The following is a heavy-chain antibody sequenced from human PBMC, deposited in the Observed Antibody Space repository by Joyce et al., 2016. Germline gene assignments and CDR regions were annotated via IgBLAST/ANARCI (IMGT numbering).Heavy chain of an antibody. V-gene: IGHV3-30*18. D-gene: IGHD3-22*01. CDR3: AKDCHYSSGYYEGFDY. CDR1: GFTFSNYG. Sequence: QVQLVDSGGGVVQPGRSLRLSCVASGFTFSNYGMHWVRQAPGKGLEWVAVISYYGSNKYYSDSVKGRFTISRDNSRNTVYLQMNSLRPEDTAVYYCAKDCHYSSGYYEGFDYWGQGTLVTVSS. CDR2: ISYYGSNK. J-gene: IGHJ4*02.